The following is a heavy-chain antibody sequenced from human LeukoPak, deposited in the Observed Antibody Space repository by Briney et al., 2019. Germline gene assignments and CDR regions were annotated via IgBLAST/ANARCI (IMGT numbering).Heavy chain of an antibody. CDR1: GFTFDDYA. D-gene: IGHD4-17*01. J-gene: IGHJ4*02. Sequence: PGGSLRLSCAASGFTFDDYAMHWVRQAPGKGLEWVSGISWNSGSIGYADSVKGRFTISRDNAKNSLYLQMNSLRAEDTALYYCARSFYGDYALDYWGQGTLVTVSS. CDR2: ISWNSGSI. V-gene: IGHV3-9*01. CDR3: ARSFYGDYALDY.